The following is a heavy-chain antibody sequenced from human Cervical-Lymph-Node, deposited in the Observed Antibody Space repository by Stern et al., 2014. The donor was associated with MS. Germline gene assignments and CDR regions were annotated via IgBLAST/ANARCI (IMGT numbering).Heavy chain of an antibody. CDR2: INSSAGT. D-gene: IGHD1-1*01. CDR3: ARERKVERSSRLLVSFDV. V-gene: IGHV4-34*01. Sequence: QVQLQQWGAGLLRPSETLSLTCAVQGASFSDNYWSWIRQTPGKGLEWIGEINSSAGTHYNPPLMSHATLSVDPSRNQFSLKLSSLAAADTAMYYCARERKVERSSRLLVSFDVWGQGTLVTVSS. CDR1: GASFSDNY. J-gene: IGHJ3*01.